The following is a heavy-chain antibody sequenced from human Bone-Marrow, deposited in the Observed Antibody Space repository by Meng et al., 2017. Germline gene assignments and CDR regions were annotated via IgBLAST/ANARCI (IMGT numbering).Heavy chain of an antibody. CDR2: IKSNTDGGTA. D-gene: IGHD6-19*01. V-gene: IGHV3-15*01. Sequence: GESLKISCVASGFYFSNAWMSWVRQAPRKGLEWVGRIKSNTDGGTAEYAAPVTGRFTISRDDSKSTLYLQMSGLRIDDTGVYYCAREGAVAGLQYWGQGTLVTVSS. CDR1: GFYFSNAW. J-gene: IGHJ4*02. CDR3: AREGAVAGLQY.